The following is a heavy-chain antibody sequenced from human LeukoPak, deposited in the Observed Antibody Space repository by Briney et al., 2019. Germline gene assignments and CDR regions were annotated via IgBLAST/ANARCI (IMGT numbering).Heavy chain of an antibody. CDR2: IYHSGST. Sequence: SGTLSLTCTVSGGSISSSNWWSWVRQPPGKGLEWIGEIYHSGSTNYNPSLKSRVTISVDKSKNQFSLKLSSVTAADTAVYYCARERYSPANDAFDIWGQGAMVAVSS. D-gene: IGHD5-18*01. CDR3: ARERYSPANDAFDI. J-gene: IGHJ3*02. CDR1: GGSISSSNW. V-gene: IGHV4-4*02.